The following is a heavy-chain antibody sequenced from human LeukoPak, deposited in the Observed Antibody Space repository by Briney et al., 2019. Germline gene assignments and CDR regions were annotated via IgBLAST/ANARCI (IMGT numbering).Heavy chain of an antibody. CDR3: ARTTEGGYSYGYFYYYYMDV. CDR2: IYYSGST. CDR1: GGSISSYY. D-gene: IGHD5-18*01. V-gene: IGHV4-59*01. J-gene: IGHJ6*03. Sequence: PSETLSLTCTVSGGSISSYYWSWIRQPPGKGLEWSEYIYYSGSTNYKSSLKSRVTISVDTSKNQFSLKLSSVTAADTAVYYCARTTEGGYSYGYFYYYYMDVWGKGTTVTISS.